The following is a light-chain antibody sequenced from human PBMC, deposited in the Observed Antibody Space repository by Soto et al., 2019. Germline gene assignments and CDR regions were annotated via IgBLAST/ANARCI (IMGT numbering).Light chain of an antibody. CDR2: GAS. CDR3: QQYGSSPLT. Sequence: EIVLTQSPGTLSLSPGGRATLYCRASQSFTPNHLGVTRHYVAWYHQKPGHAPRLLMYGASSRATGIPDRFTGSGSGTDFTLTISRLEPEDFAVYYCQQYGSSPLTFGGGTRVE. J-gene: IGKJ4*01. CDR1: QSFTPNHLGVTRHY. V-gene: IGKV3-20*01.